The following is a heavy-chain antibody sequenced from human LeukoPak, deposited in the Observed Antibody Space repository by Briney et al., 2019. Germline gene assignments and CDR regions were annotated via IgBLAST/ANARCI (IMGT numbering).Heavy chain of an antibody. V-gene: IGHV3-7*01. CDR2: IKEDGSEK. CDR1: GFTFSSYW. J-gene: IGHJ4*02. D-gene: IGHD5-18*01. CDR3: ASGIISNGWNRRFGFDY. Sequence: GGSLRLSCAASGFTFSSYWMSWVRQAPGKGLEWVANIKEDGSEKYYVDSVKGRFTISRDNAKNSLYRQMNSLRAEDTAVYYCASGIISNGWNRRFGFDYWGQGTLVTVSS.